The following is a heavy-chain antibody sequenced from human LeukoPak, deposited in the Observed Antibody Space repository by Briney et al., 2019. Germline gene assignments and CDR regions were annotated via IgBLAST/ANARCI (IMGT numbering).Heavy chain of an antibody. CDR1: GGSISSYY. J-gene: IGHJ4*02. CDR3: ARVGSSSMGIAAAEDY. CDR2: IYYSGST. Sequence: SETLSLTCTVSGGSISSYYWSWIRQPPGKGLEWIGYIYYSGSTNYNPSLKSRVTISVDTSKNQFSLKLSSVTAADTAVYYCARVGSSSMGIAAAEDYWGQGTLVTVSS. D-gene: IGHD6-13*01. V-gene: IGHV4-59*01.